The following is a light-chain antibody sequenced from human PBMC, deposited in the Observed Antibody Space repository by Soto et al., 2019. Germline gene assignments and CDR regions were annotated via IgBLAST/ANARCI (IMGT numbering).Light chain of an antibody. J-gene: IGKJ1*01. V-gene: IGKV1-17*03. Sequence: DIQMTQSPSAMSASVGDRVIITCRASQGISNRLAWFQQKPGTVPKRLIYGSSFLETGVPSRFSGGGSGTEFSLTITSLQAEDFATYYCLQYRSFPRTFGQGTKV. CDR3: LQYRSFPRT. CDR1: QGISNR. CDR2: GSS.